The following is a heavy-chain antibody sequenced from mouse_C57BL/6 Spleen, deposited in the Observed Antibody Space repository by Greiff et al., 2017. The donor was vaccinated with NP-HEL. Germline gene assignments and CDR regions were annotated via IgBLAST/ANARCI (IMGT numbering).Heavy chain of an antibody. Sequence: VQLQQPGAELVMPGASVKLSCKASGYTFTSYWMHWVKQRPGQGLEWIGELDPSDSYTNYNQKFKGKSTLTVDKSSSTAYMQLSSLTSEDSAVYYCARSGRNYDAMDYWGQGTSVTVSS. CDR2: LDPSDSYT. CDR1: GYTFTSYW. J-gene: IGHJ4*01. V-gene: IGHV1-69*01. CDR3: ARSGRNYDAMDY.